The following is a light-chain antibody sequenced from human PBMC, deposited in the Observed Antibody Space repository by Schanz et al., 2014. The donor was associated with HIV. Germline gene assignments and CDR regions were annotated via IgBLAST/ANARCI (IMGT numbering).Light chain of an antibody. V-gene: IGKV3-20*01. J-gene: IGKJ1*01. CDR3: QHYDSYSWT. CDR2: DAS. Sequence: EIVLTQYPGTLSLSPGERAILSCRASQTISSRDLAWYQQKPGQAPRLLIYDASSRATGIPERFSGSGSGTEFTLTINSLQPDDFATYFCQHYDSYSWTFGQGTKVDI. CDR1: QTISSRD.